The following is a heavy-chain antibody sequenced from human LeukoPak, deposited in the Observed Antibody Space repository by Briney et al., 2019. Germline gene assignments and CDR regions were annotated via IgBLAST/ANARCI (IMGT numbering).Heavy chain of an antibody. V-gene: IGHV1-2*02. J-gene: IGHJ4*02. D-gene: IGHD2-15*01. CDR2: INPSGGVT. CDR1: GYTFTGYY. Sequence: ASVTDSCKASGYTFTGYYIHWVRQAPGHGLEWMGWINPSGGVTKYAQKFQGRVTMTRDTSISTAYMELSRLTSDDTAVYFCARRYCSGISCYPDYWGQGTLVTVSS. CDR3: ARRYCSGISCYPDY.